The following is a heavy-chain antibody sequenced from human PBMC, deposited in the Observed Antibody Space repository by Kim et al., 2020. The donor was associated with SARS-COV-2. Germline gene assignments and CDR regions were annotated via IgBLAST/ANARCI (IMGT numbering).Heavy chain of an antibody. D-gene: IGHD2-15*01. V-gene: IGHV3-7*03. CDR3: AREAYTVVTPSTYYFDY. CDR2: IKQDGSEK. CDR1: GFTFSSYW. J-gene: IGHJ4*02. Sequence: GGSLRLSCAASGFTFSSYWMSWVRQAPGKGLEWVANIKQDGSEKYYVDSVKGRFTISRDNAKNSLYLQMNSLRAEDTAVYYCAREAYTVVTPSTYYFDYWGQGTLVTVSS.